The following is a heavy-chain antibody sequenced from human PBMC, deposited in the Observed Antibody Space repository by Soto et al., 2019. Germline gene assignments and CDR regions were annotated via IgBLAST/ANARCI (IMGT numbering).Heavy chain of an antibody. J-gene: IGHJ4*02. V-gene: IGHV3-23*01. CDR2: ITGSGDNR. Sequence: EVQLLESGGGLVQPGGSLRLSCAASGFTFSSYAMSWVRQAPGKGLEWVSGITGSGDNRYYADSAKGRFTISRDNSKNTLYLQMNSLRVEDTAVFYCAKDYGNFWDPLDYWGQGTLVTVSS. CDR3: AKDYGNFWDPLDY. CDR1: GFTFSSYA. D-gene: IGHD4-17*01.